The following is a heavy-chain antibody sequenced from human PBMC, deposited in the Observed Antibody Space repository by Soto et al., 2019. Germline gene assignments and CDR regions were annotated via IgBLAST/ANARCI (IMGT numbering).Heavy chain of an antibody. CDR3: TTDGAPSYSYYYYYYMDV. D-gene: IGHD3-10*01. CDR1: GFTFSKTW. V-gene: IGHV3-15*01. Sequence: GGSLRLSCAASGFTFSKTWVSWVRQAPGKGLEWVGRIKSKTDGGTTDYAAPVKGRFTNSRDDSKNTLYLQMNSLKTEDTAVYYCTTDGAPSYSYYYYYYMDVWGKGTTVTVSS. J-gene: IGHJ6*03. CDR2: IKSKTDGGTT.